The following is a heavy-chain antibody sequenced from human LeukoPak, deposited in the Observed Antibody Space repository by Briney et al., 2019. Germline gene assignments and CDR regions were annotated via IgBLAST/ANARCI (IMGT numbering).Heavy chain of an antibody. CDR2: INHSGTT. CDR3: TRRPRNSGSDDGPSGLDY. J-gene: IGHJ4*02. D-gene: IGHD1-26*01. Sequence: SETLSLTCAVYGESLSGYYWSWIREPPGEGLEWIGEINHSGTTNYNPSLKSRVTISVDTHKNQFSLKLSSVTAADTAVYYCTRRPRNSGSDDGPSGLDYWGQGTLVTVSS. V-gene: IGHV4-34*01. CDR1: GESLSGYY.